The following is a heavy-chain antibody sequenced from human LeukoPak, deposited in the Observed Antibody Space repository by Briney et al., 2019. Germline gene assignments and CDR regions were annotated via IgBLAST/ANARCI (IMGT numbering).Heavy chain of an antibody. CDR1: GFTFGSYG. CDR3: AVQRTLWQQVLDH. J-gene: IGHJ4*02. D-gene: IGHD6-13*01. Sequence: QSGGSLRLSCAASGFTFGSYGMHWVRQAPGKGLEWVTFIRHDGSNKYYADSVKGRFTISRDNSKNTLYLQMNSLRAEDTAVYYCAVQRTLWQQVLDHWGQGVLVTVSS. CDR2: IRHDGSNK. V-gene: IGHV3-30*02.